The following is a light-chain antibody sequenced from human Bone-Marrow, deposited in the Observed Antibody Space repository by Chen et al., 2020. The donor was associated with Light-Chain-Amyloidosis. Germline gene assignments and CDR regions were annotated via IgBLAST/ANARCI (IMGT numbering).Light chain of an antibody. CDR1: SSNIGIKY. V-gene: IGLV1-47*01. CDR2: RNN. CDR3: AAWDGSLSGYV. Sequence: QAVRPHAPTESGTLGQRVTISFSVASSNIGIKYVYWYQHFPGAAPNLLIHRNNQLASGVHYRFSASKSGTSAFLAISGLRSEDECDYYCAAWDGSLSGYVFGTGTKVIVL. J-gene: IGLJ1*01.